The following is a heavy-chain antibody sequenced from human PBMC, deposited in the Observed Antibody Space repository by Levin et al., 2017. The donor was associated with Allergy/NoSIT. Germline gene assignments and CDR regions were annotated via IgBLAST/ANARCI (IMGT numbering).Heavy chain of an antibody. J-gene: IGHJ4*02. Sequence: GGSLRLSCAASGFTFISHAMGWVRQAPGKGLEWVSVVSPSGGNTFYADSVKGRFAISRDNSKNTLYLQMTTLRAEDTARYYCAKGLGDTNNFDYWGQGTLVTVSS. CDR1: GFTFISHA. V-gene: IGHV3-23*01. CDR3: AKGLGDTNNFDY. CDR2: VSPSGGNT. D-gene: IGHD2-8*01.